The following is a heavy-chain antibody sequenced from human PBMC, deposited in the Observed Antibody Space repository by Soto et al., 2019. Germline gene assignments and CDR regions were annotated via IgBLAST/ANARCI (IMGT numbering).Heavy chain of an antibody. J-gene: IGHJ5*02. CDR2: IYYSGST. Sequence: SETLSLTCTVSGGSISSSSYYWGWIRQPPGKGLEWIGSIYYSGSTYYNPSLKSRVTISVDTSKNQFSLKLSSVTAADTAVYYCALGLKIQRVHNWFDPWGQGTLVTVSS. CDR3: ALGLKIQRVHNWFDP. V-gene: IGHV4-39*01. CDR1: GGSISSSSYY. D-gene: IGHD5-18*01.